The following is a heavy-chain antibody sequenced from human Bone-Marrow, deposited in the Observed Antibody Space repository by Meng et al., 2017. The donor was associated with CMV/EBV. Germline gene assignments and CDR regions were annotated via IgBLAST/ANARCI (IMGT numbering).Heavy chain of an antibody. CDR1: GGTFSSYA. CDR2: IIPIFGIA. Sequence: SVKVSCKASGGTFSSYAISWVRQAPGQGLEWMGGIIPIFGIANYAQKFQGRVTITADKSTSTAYMELSSLRSEDTAVYYCARSPDDYLAHDAFDIWGQGTMVTVSS. CDR3: ARSPDDYLAHDAFDI. V-gene: IGHV1-69*10. J-gene: IGHJ3*02. D-gene: IGHD2/OR15-2a*01.